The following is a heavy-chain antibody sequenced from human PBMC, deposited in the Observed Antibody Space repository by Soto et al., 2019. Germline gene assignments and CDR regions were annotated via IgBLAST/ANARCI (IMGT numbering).Heavy chain of an antibody. CDR2: TYYRSKWYN. CDR1: VDFVSRSSAA. Sequence: SQTLSLLFPISVDFVSRSSAAWNWIRRSPSRGLEWLGRTYYRSKWYNDYAVSVKSRITINPDTSKNQFSLQLNAVSPEDTAVYYCTRGTAAAGYNYWGQRTLVPVSS. CDR3: TRGTAAAGYNY. J-gene: IGHJ4*02. D-gene: IGHD6-13*01. V-gene: IGHV6-1*01.